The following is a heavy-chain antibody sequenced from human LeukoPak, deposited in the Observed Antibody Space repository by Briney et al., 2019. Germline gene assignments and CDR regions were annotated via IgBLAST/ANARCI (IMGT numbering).Heavy chain of an antibody. D-gene: IGHD6-13*01. J-gene: IGHJ4*02. V-gene: IGHV3-21*01. CDR1: GFTFSSYS. CDR2: ISSSSSYI. CDR3: ARIREGSSWFSQFDY. Sequence: PGGSLRLSCAASGFTFSSYSMNWVRQAPGKGLEWVSSISSSSSYIYYADSVKGRFTISRDNAKNSLYLQMNSLRAEDTAVYYCARIREGSSWFSQFDYWGQGTLVTVSS.